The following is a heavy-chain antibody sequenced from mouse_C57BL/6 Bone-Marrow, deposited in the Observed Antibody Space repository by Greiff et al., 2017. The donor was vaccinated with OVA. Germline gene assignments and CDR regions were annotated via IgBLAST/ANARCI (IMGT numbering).Heavy chain of an antibody. Sequence: VQLQQSGPGLVQPSQSLSITCTVSGFSLTSYGVHWVRQSPGTGLEWLGVIWRGGSTDYNAAFMSRLSITKDNSKSQVFFKMNSLQADDTAIYYCAKSDGYWTYWYFDVWGTGTTVTVSS. CDR2: IWRGGST. V-gene: IGHV2-5*01. CDR1: GFSLTSYG. CDR3: AKSDGYWTYWYFDV. J-gene: IGHJ1*03. D-gene: IGHD2-3*01.